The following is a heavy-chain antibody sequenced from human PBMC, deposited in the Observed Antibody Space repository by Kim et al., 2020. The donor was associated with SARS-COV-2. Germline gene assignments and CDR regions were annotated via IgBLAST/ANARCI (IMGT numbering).Heavy chain of an antibody. Sequence: GESLKISCKGSGYSFTSYWISWVRQMPGKGLEWMGRIDPSDSYTNYSPSFQGHVTISADKSISTAYLQWSSLKASDTAMYYCARLRRNYYDSSGYLDYWGQGTLVTSPQ. D-gene: IGHD3-22*01. CDR2: IDPSDSYT. V-gene: IGHV5-10-1*01. CDR3: ARLRRNYYDSSGYLDY. CDR1: GYSFTSYW. J-gene: IGHJ4*02.